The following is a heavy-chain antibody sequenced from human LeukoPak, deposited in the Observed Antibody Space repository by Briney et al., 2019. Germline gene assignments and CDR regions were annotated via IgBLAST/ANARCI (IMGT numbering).Heavy chain of an antibody. V-gene: IGHV3-21*04. J-gene: IGHJ6*03. CDR2: ISSSSSYI. Sequence: PGGSLRLSCAASGFTFSSYSMNWVRQAPGKGLEWVSSISSSSSYIYYADSVKGRFTISRDNSKNILYLQMNSLRAEDTAVYYCARGTSGTTAYYYYMDVWGKGTTVTISS. CDR3: ARGTSGTTAYYYYMDV. D-gene: IGHD1-1*01. CDR1: GFTFSSYS.